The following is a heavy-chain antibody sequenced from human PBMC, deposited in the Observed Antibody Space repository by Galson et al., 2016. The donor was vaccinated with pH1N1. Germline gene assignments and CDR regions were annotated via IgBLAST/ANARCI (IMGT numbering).Heavy chain of an antibody. CDR1: GFSLGTSGVG. CDR3: ARNGYGDYVGYFDY. V-gene: IGHV2-5*02. CDR2: IYWDDDK. Sequence: PALVKPTQTLTLTCTFSGFSLGTSGVGVGWIRQPPGKALEWLALIYWDDDKRYSPSLKSRLTTTKDTSKNQVVLTMTNMDPVDTVTYYCARNGYGDYVGYFDYWGQGTLVAVSS. D-gene: IGHD4-17*01. J-gene: IGHJ4*02.